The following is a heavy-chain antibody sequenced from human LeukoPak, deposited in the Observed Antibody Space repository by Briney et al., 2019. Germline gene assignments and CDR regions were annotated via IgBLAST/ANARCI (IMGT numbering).Heavy chain of an antibody. J-gene: IGHJ4*02. Sequence: GGSLRLSCAASGFTFSSYGMHWVRQAPGKGLEWVAVISYDGSNKYYADSVKGRFTISRDNSKNTLYLQMYSLRAEDTAVYYCAKMRYSGYGDFDYWGQGTLVTVSS. CDR1: GFTFSSYG. CDR3: AKMRYSGYGDFDY. CDR2: ISYDGSNK. V-gene: IGHV3-30*18. D-gene: IGHD5-12*01.